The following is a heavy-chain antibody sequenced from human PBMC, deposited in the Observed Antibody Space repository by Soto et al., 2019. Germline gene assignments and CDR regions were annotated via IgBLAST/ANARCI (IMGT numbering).Heavy chain of an antibody. J-gene: IGHJ5*02. CDR1: TFTFSSYW. CDR3: ARGMTIAANWFDA. Sequence: GGSLRLSCAASTFTFSSYWMNWVRQAPGKGLEWVANIKQDGSEKYYVDSVKGRFTISRDNAKNSLYLQMNSLRAEDTAVYYCARGMTIAANWFDAWGQGTLVTVSS. D-gene: IGHD6-13*01. V-gene: IGHV3-7*05. CDR2: IKQDGSEK.